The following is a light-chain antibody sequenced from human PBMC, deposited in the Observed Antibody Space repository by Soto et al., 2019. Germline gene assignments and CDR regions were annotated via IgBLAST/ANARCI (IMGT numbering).Light chain of an antibody. CDR1: QDINNF. CDR2: DAT. Sequence: DIQMTQSPSSLSASVGDRVTITCQASQDINNFLNWYQQKQGKAPEVLIYDATNLERGVPSRFSGSRSGTDVTLAISSLQTEDKAIYYCQQYGSLRATFGQGTKLEIK. V-gene: IGKV1-33*01. J-gene: IGKJ2*01. CDR3: QQYGSLRAT.